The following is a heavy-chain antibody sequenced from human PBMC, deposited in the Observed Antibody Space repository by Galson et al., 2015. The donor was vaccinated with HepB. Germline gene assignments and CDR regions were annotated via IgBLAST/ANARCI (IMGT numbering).Heavy chain of an antibody. CDR1: GFTFSSYA. Sequence: SLRLSCAASGFTFSSYAMSWVRQAPGKGLEWVSAISGSGGSTYYADSVKGRFTISRDNSKNTLYLQMNSLRAEDTAVYYCARTGYIVVVPAALDYWGQGTLVTVSS. V-gene: IGHV3-23*01. J-gene: IGHJ4*02. CDR3: ARTGYIVVVPAALDY. CDR2: ISGSGGST. D-gene: IGHD2-2*01.